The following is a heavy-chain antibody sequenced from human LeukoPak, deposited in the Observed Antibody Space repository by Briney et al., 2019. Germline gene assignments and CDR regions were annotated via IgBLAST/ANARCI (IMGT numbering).Heavy chain of an antibody. Sequence: PPGGSLRLSCAASGLTFSSDWMHWVRQVPGKGLVWVSRINSDASTINYADSVKGRFTISRDNAKNTLYLQMNNLRAEDTAVYYCEREDCTIGAVCSSFLDHWGRGTLVTVSS. D-gene: IGHD2-8*01. CDR3: EREDCTIGAVCSSFLDH. CDR1: GLTFSSDW. CDR2: INSDASTI. J-gene: IGHJ4*02. V-gene: IGHV3-74*01.